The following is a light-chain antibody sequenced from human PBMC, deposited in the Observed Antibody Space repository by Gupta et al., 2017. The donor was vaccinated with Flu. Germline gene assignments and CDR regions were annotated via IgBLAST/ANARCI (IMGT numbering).Light chain of an antibody. J-gene: IGLJ3*02. Sequence: QSALLQPASVSGSPGPSLPISCTGTSSDVGGYNYVSWYQQHPGKAPKLMIYEVSNRPSGVSYRFSGSKSGNTASLTISGLQAEDEADYYCSSYTSSSTLEVFGGGTKLTVL. CDR1: SSDVGGYNY. CDR2: EVS. V-gene: IGLV2-14*01. CDR3: SSYTSSSTLEV.